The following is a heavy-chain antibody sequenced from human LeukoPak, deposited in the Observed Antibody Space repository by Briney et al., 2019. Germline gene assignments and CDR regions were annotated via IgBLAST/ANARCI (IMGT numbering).Heavy chain of an antibody. CDR3: ARGDYDSSGYLTHAFDI. CDR2: IYTSGST. V-gene: IGHV4-61*02. J-gene: IGHJ3*02. Sequence: SETLSLTCTVSGGSISSGSYYWSWIRQPAGKGLEWIGRIYTSGSTNYNPSLKSRVTISVDTSKNQFSLKLSSVTAADTAVYYCARGDYDSSGYLTHAFDIWGQGTMVTVSS. CDR1: GGSISSGSYY. D-gene: IGHD3-22*01.